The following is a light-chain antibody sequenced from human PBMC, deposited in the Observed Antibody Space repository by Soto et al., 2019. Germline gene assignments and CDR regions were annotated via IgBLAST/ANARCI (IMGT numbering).Light chain of an antibody. Sequence: QSALTQPASVSGSPGQSITISCTGTSSDVGGYNYVSWYQQHPGKAPQLMIYDVSYRPSGISDRFSGSKSGITASLTISGLQAEDEAEYYCSSYTRSSTLYVIFGGGTKLTVL. CDR3: SSYTRSSTLYVI. CDR1: SSDVGGYNY. CDR2: DVS. J-gene: IGLJ2*01. V-gene: IGLV2-14*03.